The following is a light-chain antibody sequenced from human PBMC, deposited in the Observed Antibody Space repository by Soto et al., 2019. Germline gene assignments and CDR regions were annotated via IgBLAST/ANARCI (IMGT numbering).Light chain of an antibody. V-gene: IGLV2-8*01. CDR1: SSYVGDYNY. CDR3: SSYAGDDNLYV. J-gene: IGLJ1*01. CDR2: EVT. Sequence: QSALTQPPSASGSPGQSVTISCTGTSSYVGDYNYVSWYQQHPGKAPKLLIFEVTKRPSGVPDRFSGSKSGNTASLTVSGLQADDEADYFCSSYAGDDNLYVFGTGTKLTVL.